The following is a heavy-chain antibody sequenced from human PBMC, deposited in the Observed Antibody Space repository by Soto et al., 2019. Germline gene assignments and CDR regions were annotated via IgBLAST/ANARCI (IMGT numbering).Heavy chain of an antibody. Sequence: EVQLLESGGGLVQPGGSLRLSCAASGFTFSSYAMSWVRQAPGKGLEWVSAISGSGGSTYYADSVKGRFTISRDNSKNTLYLQMNSLRAEDTAVYYCAKLSEMATITGRFTRRGFSYDYWGQGTLVTVSS. J-gene: IGHJ4*02. CDR1: GFTFSSYA. CDR3: AKLSEMATITGRFTRRGFSYDY. D-gene: IGHD5-12*01. V-gene: IGHV3-23*01. CDR2: ISGSGGST.